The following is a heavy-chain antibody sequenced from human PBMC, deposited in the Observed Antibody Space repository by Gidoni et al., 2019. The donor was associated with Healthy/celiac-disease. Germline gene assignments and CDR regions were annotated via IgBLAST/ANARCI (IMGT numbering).Heavy chain of an antibody. CDR3: ARGPGYSSGWYDY. J-gene: IGHJ4*02. CDR1: GGSFSGYD. V-gene: IGHV4-34*01. CDR2: INHSGST. D-gene: IGHD6-19*01. Sequence: QVQLQQWCAGLLAPSETLSLTGAVYGGSFSGYDWIWISQPPGKVLEWIGEINHSGSTNYNPSLTSRVTISVDTSKNQFSLKLSSVTAADTAVYYCARGPGYSSGWYDYWGQGTLVTVSS.